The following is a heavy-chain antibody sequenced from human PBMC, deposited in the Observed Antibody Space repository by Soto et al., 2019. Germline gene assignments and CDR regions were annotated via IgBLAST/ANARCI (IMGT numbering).Heavy chain of an antibody. CDR3: ARDMGKQQLVLVFDY. V-gene: IGHV3-30-3*01. CDR2: ISYDGSNK. CDR1: GFTFSSYA. J-gene: IGHJ4*02. D-gene: IGHD6-13*01. Sequence: GGSLRLSCAASGFTFSSYAMHWVRQAPGKGLEWVAVISYDGSNKYYADSVKGRFTISRDNSKNTLYLQMNSLRAEDTAVYYCARDMGKQQLVLVFDYWGQGTLVTVSS.